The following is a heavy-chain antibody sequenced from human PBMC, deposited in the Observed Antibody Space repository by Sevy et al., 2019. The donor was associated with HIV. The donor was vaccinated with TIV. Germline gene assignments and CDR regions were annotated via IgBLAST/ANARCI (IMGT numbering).Heavy chain of an antibody. CDR2: IYHSGST. J-gene: IGHJ3*02. CDR3: ARQAENWGGPFDI. CDR1: GYSISSGYY. D-gene: IGHD7-27*01. V-gene: IGHV4-38-2*01. Sequence: SETLSLTCAVSGYSISSGYYWGWIRQPPGKGLKWIGSIYHSGSTYYNPSLKSRVTISVDTSKNQFSLKLSSVTAADTAVYYCARQAENWGGPFDIWCQGTMVTVSS.